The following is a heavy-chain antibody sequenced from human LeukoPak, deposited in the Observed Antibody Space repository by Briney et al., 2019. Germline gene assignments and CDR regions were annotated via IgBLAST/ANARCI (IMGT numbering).Heavy chain of an antibody. D-gene: IGHD5-24*01. J-gene: IGHJ4*02. CDR2: ISYDGSNK. CDR1: GFPFNAYW. Sequence: GGSLRLSCAASGFPFNAYWMTWVRQAPGKGLEWVAVISYDGSNKYYADSVKGRFTISRDNSKNTLYLQMNSLRAEDTAVYYCAKSGGSEMATITGYWGQGTLVTVSS. CDR3: AKSGGSEMATITGY. V-gene: IGHV3-30*18.